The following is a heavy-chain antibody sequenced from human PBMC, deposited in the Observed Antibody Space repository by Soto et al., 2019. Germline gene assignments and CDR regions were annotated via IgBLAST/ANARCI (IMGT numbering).Heavy chain of an antibody. CDR2: IRSSSSTK. CDR3: ARGHGMDV. CDR1: GFTFSTYS. J-gene: IGHJ6*02. Sequence: EELLVEAGGGLVQPGGSLRLSCAASGFTFSTYSMNWVRQAPGKGLEWISNIRSSSSTKYYADSVKGRFTISRDNARNSLFLQMNSLRDEVTAVYYCARGHGMDVWGQGTTVIVSS. V-gene: IGHV3-48*02.